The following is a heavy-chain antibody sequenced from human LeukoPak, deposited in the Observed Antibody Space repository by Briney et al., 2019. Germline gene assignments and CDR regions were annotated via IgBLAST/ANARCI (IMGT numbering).Heavy chain of an antibody. CDR2: INHSGST. V-gene: IGHV4-34*01. J-gene: IGHJ6*03. CDR1: GGSFSAYY. D-gene: IGHD3-3*01. Sequence: SETLPLTCAVYGGSFSAYYWSWIRQPPGKGLEWIGEINHSGSTYYNPSLKSRVTISVDTSKNQFSLKLSSVTAADTAVYYCARVHYDSWSGYYVYYYYYYMDVWGKGTTVTVSS. CDR3: ARVHYDSWSGYYVYYYYYYMDV.